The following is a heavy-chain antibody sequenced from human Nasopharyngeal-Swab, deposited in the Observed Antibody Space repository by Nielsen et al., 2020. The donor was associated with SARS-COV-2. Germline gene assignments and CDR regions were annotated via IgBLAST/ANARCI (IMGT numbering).Heavy chain of an antibody. Sequence: GESLTISCAASGFTFDSYAMTWVRQAPGKGLEWVSSVTGSGSTTKYADSVKGRFTISRDNSNKKVYLQMHSLRAEDSAVYYCAKDRYCSGGACYFNGFDSWGQGTLVTVSS. CDR1: GFTFDSYA. D-gene: IGHD2-15*01. V-gene: IGHV3-23*01. CDR2: VTGSGSTT. CDR3: AKDRYCSGGACYFNGFDS. J-gene: IGHJ4*02.